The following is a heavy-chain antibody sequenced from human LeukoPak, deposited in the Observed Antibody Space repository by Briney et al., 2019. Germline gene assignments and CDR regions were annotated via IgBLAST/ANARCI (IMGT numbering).Heavy chain of an antibody. J-gene: IGHJ5*02. CDR2: INPNSGGT. D-gene: IGHD1-1*01. Sequence: GASVKVSCKASGYTFTGYYMHWVRQAPGQGLEWMGWINPNSGGTNYAQKFQGRVTMTRDTSISTAYMELSRLRSDDTAVYYCARGSPNWNDKGDWFDPWGQGTLVTVSS. V-gene: IGHV1-2*02. CDR3: ARGSPNWNDKGDWFDP. CDR1: GYTFTGYY.